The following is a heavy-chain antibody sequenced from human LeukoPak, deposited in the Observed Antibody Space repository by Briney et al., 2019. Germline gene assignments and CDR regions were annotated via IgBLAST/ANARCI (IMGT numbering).Heavy chain of an antibody. V-gene: IGHV1-18*01. CDR3: ARCWELRAGWYFDF. Sequence: GASVKVSCKTSGYNFISYGVSWVRQVPGQGLEWMGWISAHTGNTDYAQRFQGRLSMTRDTSTNTVYMDLRSLRSDDTAIYYCARCWELRAGWYFDFWGRGTLVTVSS. CDR1: GYNFISYG. CDR2: ISAHTGNT. D-gene: IGHD3-10*01. J-gene: IGHJ2*01.